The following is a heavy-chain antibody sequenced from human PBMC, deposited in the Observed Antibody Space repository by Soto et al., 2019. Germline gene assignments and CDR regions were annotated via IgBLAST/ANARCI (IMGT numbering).Heavy chain of an antibody. CDR2: ISSDGST. J-gene: IGHJ4*02. V-gene: IGHV3-66*01. D-gene: IGHD3-3*01. CDR1: GFSVSNLF. CDR3: ARDTLGGAYDFRH. Sequence: VQLVESGGGLVQPGGSLRLSCAASGFSVSNLFMTWVRQAPGKGLEWVSVISSDGSTYYADSVKGRFTISRDNSKNTLYLEMNSLRGGDTAVYYCARDTLGGAYDFRHGGQGTLVTVSS.